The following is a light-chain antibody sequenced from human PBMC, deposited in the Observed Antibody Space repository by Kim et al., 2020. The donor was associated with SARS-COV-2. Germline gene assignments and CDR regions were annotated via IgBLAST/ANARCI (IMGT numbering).Light chain of an antibody. J-gene: IGLJ3*02. CDR1: SSNIGSNT. V-gene: IGLV1-44*01. Sequence: QSVLTQPPSVSGAPGQRVTISCSGSSSNIGSNTVNWYQQLPGTAPKLLIYSNDHRPSGVPDRFSGSKSGTSASLAISGLQSEDEAEYYCAAWDDSLNGWVFGGGTQLTVL. CDR3: AAWDDSLNGWV. CDR2: SND.